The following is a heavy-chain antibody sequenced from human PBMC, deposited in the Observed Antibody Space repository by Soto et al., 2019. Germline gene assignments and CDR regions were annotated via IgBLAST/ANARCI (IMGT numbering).Heavy chain of an antibody. CDR1: GFTVSSNY. D-gene: IGHD3-22*01. J-gene: IGHJ4*02. Sequence: GESLKISCAASGFTVSSNYMSWVRQAPGKGLEWVSVIYSGGSTYYADSVKGRFTISRHNSKNTLYLQMNSLRAEDTAVYYCAGVGDSCGYYLDVWGQGTLVTVSS. V-gene: IGHV3-53*04. CDR3: AGVGDSCGYYLDV. CDR2: IYSGGST.